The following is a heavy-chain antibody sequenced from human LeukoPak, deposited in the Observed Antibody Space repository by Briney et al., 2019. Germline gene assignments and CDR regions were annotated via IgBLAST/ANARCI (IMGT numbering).Heavy chain of an antibody. CDR1: GFTFRTTW. J-gene: IGHJ4*02. D-gene: IGHD2-15*01. CDR2: INTDGTT. CDR3: GRDRNYSIDY. Sequence: GGSLRLSCAASGFTFRTTWMHWVRQAPGKGLVWVSRINTDGTTTYADSVQGRFTIFRDNTKNTLYLQMDSPRVEDTAVYYCGRDRNYSIDYWGQGTLVTVSS. V-gene: IGHV3-74*01.